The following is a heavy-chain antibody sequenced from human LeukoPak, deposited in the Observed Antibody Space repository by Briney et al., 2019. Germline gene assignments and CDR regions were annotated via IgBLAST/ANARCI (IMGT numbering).Heavy chain of an antibody. V-gene: IGHV4-39*07. CDR3: ARWGEQTTLRAHAFET. D-gene: IGHD1-14*01. CDR1: GGSISSSSYY. J-gene: IGHJ3*02. CDR2: IYYSGST. Sequence: SETLSLTCTVSGGSISSSSYYWGWIRQPPGKGLEWIGSIYYSGSTYYNPSLKSRVTFSVDTSKNQFSLKLTSVTAADTAVYYCARWGEQTTLRAHAFETWGQGTMVTVSS.